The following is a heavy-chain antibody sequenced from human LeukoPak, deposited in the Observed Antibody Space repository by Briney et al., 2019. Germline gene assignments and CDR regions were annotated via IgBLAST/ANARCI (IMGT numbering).Heavy chain of an antibody. CDR2: INPSGGST. Sequence: ASVKVSCKASGYTFSDHYMHWVRQAPGQGLEWMGIINPSGGSTSYAQKFQGRVTMTRDTSTSTVYMELSSLRSEDTAVYYCARGREGYSYGHDAFDIWGQGTMVTVSS. J-gene: IGHJ3*02. CDR3: ARGREGYSYGHDAFDI. D-gene: IGHD5-18*01. V-gene: IGHV1-46*01. CDR1: GYTFSDHY.